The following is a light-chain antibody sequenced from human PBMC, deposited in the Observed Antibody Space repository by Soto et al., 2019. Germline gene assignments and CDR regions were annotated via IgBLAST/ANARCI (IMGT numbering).Light chain of an antibody. CDR3: QQRSNWQIT. J-gene: IGKJ5*01. CDR1: QRLSSNY. V-gene: IGKV3D-20*02. CDR2: GAS. Sequence: EIVLTQSPGTLSLSPGERATLSCRASQRLSSNYLAWFQQKPGQAPRLLIYGASTKATDMPGRFSGRGSGTDFTLTISSLEPEDFAIYYCQQRSNWQITFGQGTRLEIK.